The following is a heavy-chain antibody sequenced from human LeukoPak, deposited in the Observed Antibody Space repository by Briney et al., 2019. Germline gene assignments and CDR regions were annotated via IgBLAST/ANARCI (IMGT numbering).Heavy chain of an antibody. CDR3: ARVPDYYDSSGHYFYYYAMDV. Sequence: PGGSLRLSCAASGFTYSSYSMNWVRQAPGKGLEWVSYITSSTTTIYYADSVKGRFTISRDNAKNSLYLQMNSLRAEDTAVYYCARVPDYYDSSGHYFYYYAMDVWGQGTTVTVSS. D-gene: IGHD3-22*01. V-gene: IGHV3-48*04. CDR1: GFTYSSYS. CDR2: ITSSTTTI. J-gene: IGHJ6*02.